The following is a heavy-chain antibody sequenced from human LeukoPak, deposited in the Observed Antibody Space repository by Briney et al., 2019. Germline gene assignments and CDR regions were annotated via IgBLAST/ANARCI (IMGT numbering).Heavy chain of an antibody. D-gene: IGHD3-16*01. J-gene: IGHJ4*02. Sequence: GGSLRLSCAASGFTFSSYEMNWVRQAPGKGLEWVSAITNGGGTTYYADSVKGRFTISRDNSKNTLYLQMISLRAEDTAVYYCARDPPHVSWLFDYWGQGTLVTVSS. CDR2: ITNGGGTT. V-gene: IGHV3-23*01. CDR1: GFTFSSYE. CDR3: ARDPPHVSWLFDY.